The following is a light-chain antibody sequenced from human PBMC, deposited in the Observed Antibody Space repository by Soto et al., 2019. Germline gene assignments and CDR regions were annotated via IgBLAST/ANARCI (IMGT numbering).Light chain of an antibody. J-gene: IGKJ1*01. CDR2: TAS. CDR3: VQYGDNPQT. CDR1: QRISSY. V-gene: IGKV1-27*01. Sequence: DNNMTQSPSSLSASVGDRVTITCRASQRISSYLNWYQQKPGKAPQLLIYTASSLQSGVLSPCCGSRSGTGFSLPIRSLRPEDVAPYYCVQYGDNPQTFGQGTKVDIK.